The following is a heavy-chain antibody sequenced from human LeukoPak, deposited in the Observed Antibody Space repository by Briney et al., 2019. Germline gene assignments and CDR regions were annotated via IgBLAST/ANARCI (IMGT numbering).Heavy chain of an antibody. CDR1: GFTFSNYA. D-gene: IGHD6-19*01. Sequence: GRSLRLSCAASGFTFSNYAMHWVRQAPGKGLEWVAVISYDGSDKYYADSVKGRFTISRDNSKNTLYLQMNSLRPEDTAVYYCARDWGRRYSSGWYGDFDYWGQGTLVTVSS. CDR2: ISYDGSDK. CDR3: ARDWGRRYSSGWYGDFDY. V-gene: IGHV3-30-3*01. J-gene: IGHJ4*02.